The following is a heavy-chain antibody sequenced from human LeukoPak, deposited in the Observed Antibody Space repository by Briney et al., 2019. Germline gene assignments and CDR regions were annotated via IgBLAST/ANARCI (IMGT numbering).Heavy chain of an antibody. D-gene: IGHD3-3*01. CDR2: IYYSGST. J-gene: IGHJ6*03. V-gene: IGHV4-39*01. Sequence: SQTLSLTCTVSGGSISSSSYYWGWIRQPPGKGLEWIGSIYYSGSTYYNPSLKSRVTISVDTSKNQFSLKLSSVTAADTAVYYCARLRYDFWSARGYYYYMDVWGKGTTVTVSS. CDR1: GGSISSSSYY. CDR3: ARLRYDFWSARGYYYYMDV.